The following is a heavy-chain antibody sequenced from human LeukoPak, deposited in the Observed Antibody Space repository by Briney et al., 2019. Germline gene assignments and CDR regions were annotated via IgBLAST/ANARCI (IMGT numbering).Heavy chain of an antibody. J-gene: IGHJ6*03. Sequence: SETLSLTCTVSGYSISSGYYWGWIRQPPGKGLEWIGIIYHSGTTYYNPSLKSRVTISVDTSKNQFSLKLSSVTAADTAVYYCARTTMVRGTYYMDVWGKGTTVTISS. V-gene: IGHV4-38-2*02. D-gene: IGHD3-10*01. CDR1: GYSISSGYY. CDR2: IYHSGTT. CDR3: ARTTMVRGTYYMDV.